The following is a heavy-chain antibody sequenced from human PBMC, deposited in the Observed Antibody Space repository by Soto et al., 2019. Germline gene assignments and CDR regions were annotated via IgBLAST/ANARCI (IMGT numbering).Heavy chain of an antibody. CDR1: GFTFSSYS. J-gene: IGHJ6*02. Sequence: GGSLRLSCAASGFTFSSYSMNWVRQAPGKGLEWVSSISSSSSYIYYADSVKGRFTISRDNAKNSLYLQMNSLRAEDTAVYYCARVSDFWSGYSAKYYYYYGMDVWGQGTTVTSP. CDR3: ARVSDFWSGYSAKYYYYYGMDV. D-gene: IGHD3-3*01. CDR2: ISSSSSYI. V-gene: IGHV3-21*01.